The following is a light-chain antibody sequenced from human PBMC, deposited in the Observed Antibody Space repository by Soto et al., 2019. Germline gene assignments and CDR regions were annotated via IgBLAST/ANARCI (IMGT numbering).Light chain of an antibody. CDR1: QSVSSN. CDR3: QQYKNWPLT. CDR2: GAS. J-gene: IGKJ4*01. Sequence: EIVMTQSPATLSVSPGERATLSCRASQSVSSNFAWYQQKPGQAPRLLIYGASTRATGIPARFSGSGSGTEFNLTISSLQSEDFAVYYCQQYKNWPLTFGGGTKVEIK. V-gene: IGKV3-15*01.